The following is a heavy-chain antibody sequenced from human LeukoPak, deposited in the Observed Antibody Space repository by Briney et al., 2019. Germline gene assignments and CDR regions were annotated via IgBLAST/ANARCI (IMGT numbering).Heavy chain of an antibody. J-gene: IGHJ3*02. CDR3: ARYGGYDAFDI. D-gene: IGHD5-12*01. CDR2: IFYSGST. Sequence: PSETLSLTCTVSGGSVSSGGYYWSWIRQHPGKGPEWIGYIFYSGSTHYNPSLKSRVTISVDTSKNQFSLKLSSVTAADTAVYYCARYGGYDAFDIWGQGTMVTVSS. V-gene: IGHV4-30-4*08. CDR1: GGSVSSGGYY.